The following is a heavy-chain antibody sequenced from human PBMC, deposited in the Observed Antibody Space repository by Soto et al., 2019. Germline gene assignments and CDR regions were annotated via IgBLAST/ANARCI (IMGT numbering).Heavy chain of an antibody. CDR3: AKESYYGSGSYPYYFDY. D-gene: IGHD3-10*01. Sequence: GGSLRLSCAASGFTFSSYGMHWVRQAPGKGLEWVAVISYDGSNKYYADSVKGRFTISRDNSKNTLYLQMNSLRAEDTAVYYCAKESYYGSGSYPYYFDYWGHGTLVTVSS. V-gene: IGHV3-30*18. J-gene: IGHJ4*01. CDR2: ISYDGSNK. CDR1: GFTFSSYG.